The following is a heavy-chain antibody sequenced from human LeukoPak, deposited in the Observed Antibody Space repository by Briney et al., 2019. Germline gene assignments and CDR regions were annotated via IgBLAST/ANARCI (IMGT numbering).Heavy chain of an antibody. CDR3: ARVPDFIARPCDP. J-gene: IGHJ5*02. Sequence: SETLSLTCAVYGGSFSGNYWTLIRQTPGRGLEWIGESSPTGDITGYNPSLKGRATISVDSSKNQFSLKLTSVTAADTGVYYCARVPDFIARPCDPWGPGTLVTVSS. V-gene: IGHV4-34*01. D-gene: IGHD2-21*01. CDR1: GGSFSGNY. CDR2: SSPTGDIT.